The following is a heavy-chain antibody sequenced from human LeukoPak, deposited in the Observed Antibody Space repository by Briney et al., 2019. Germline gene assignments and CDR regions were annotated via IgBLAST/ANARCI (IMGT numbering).Heavy chain of an antibody. J-gene: IGHJ4*02. V-gene: IGHV3-21*05. CDR1: GFTFSSYG. CDR2: ISSSSTYT. CDR3: ASTSKQLSLGF. D-gene: IGHD6-13*01. Sequence: GGSLRLSCAASGFTFSSYGMHWVRQAPGKGLEWVSYISSSSTYTNYADSVKGRFTISRDNAKSSLYLQMNSLRAEDTAVYYCASTSKQLSLGFWGQGTLVTVSS.